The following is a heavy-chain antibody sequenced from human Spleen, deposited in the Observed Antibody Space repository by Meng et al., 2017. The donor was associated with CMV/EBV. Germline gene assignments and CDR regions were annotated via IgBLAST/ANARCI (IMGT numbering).Heavy chain of an antibody. CDR2: IRYDGSNK. D-gene: IGHD3-22*01. J-gene: IGHJ4*02. CDR3: ASALGSLSKYDSSGAHFDH. CDR1: GFTFSGYG. V-gene: IGHV3-30*02. Sequence: GESLKISCAASGFTFSGYGMHWVRQVSGKRLEWVAFIRYDGSNKYYADSVKGRFTISRDNSKNTLYLQMNGLRAEDTAVYYCASALGSLSKYDSSGAHFDHWGQGTLVTV.